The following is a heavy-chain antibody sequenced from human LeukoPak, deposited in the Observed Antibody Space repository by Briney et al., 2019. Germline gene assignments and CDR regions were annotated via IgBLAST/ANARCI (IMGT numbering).Heavy chain of an antibody. D-gene: IGHD3-3*01. V-gene: IGHV4-59*12. CDR3: AREATIFGVVIISNAFDI. CDR1: GGSISSYY. CDR2: IYYSGST. J-gene: IGHJ3*02. Sequence: PSETLSLTCTVSGGSISSYYWSWIRQPPGKGLEWIGYIYYSGSTNYNPSLKSRVTISVDTSKNQFSLKLSSVTAADTAVYYCAREATIFGVVIISNAFDIWGQGTMVTVSS.